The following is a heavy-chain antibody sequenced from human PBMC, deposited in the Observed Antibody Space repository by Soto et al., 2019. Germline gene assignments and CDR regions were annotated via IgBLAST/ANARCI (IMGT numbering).Heavy chain of an antibody. Sequence: ASVKVSCKASGYTFTSYGISWVRQAPGQGLEWMGWISAYNGNTNYAQKLQGRVTMTTDTSTSTAYMELRSLRSDDTAVYYCARPTSDEYCSGGSCFNYGMDVWGQGTKVTVSS. CDR2: ISAYNGNT. V-gene: IGHV1-18*01. CDR1: GYTFTSYG. J-gene: IGHJ6*02. D-gene: IGHD2-15*01. CDR3: ARPTSDEYCSGGSCFNYGMDV.